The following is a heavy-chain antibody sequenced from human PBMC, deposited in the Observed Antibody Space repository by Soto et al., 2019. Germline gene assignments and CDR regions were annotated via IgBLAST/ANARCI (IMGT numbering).Heavy chain of an antibody. CDR1: GFTFSSYA. CDR3: AKSVPRRYCSSTSCYYFDY. Sequence: GGSLRLSCAASGFTFSSYAMSWVRQAPGKGLEWVSAISGSGGSTYYADSVKGRFTISRDNSKNTLYLQMNSLRAEDTAVYYCAKSVPRRYCSSTSCYYFDYWGQGTLVTVSS. V-gene: IGHV3-23*01. D-gene: IGHD2-2*01. CDR2: ISGSGGST. J-gene: IGHJ4*02.